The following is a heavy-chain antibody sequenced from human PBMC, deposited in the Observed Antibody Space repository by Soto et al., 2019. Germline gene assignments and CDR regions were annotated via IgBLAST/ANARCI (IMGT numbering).Heavy chain of an antibody. V-gene: IGHV4-59*11. CDR2: IYYSGST. D-gene: IGHD3-10*01. Sequence: SETLSLTCTVSGGSISRHYWSWIRQPPGKGLEWIGNIYYSGSTSYNPSLKSRVTISVDRSRTQFSLQLSSVTAADTAVYYCARSGGSGIYSYLSLDYWGHGPLVTVSS. CDR3: ARSGGSGIYSYLSLDY. CDR1: GGSISRHY. J-gene: IGHJ4*01.